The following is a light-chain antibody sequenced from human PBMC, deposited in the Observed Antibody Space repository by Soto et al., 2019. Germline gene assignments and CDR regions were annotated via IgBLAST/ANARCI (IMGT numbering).Light chain of an antibody. CDR3: QQYNDWPLT. CDR2: DAY. Sequence: EIVMTQSPATLSLSPGERATLSCRASQSVRSNLAWYQQKPGQAPRLLFYDAYTWATGIPARFSGSGSGTDFTLTISNLQSEDFAIYFCQQYNDWPLTFGGGTKVEIK. V-gene: IGKV3-15*01. CDR1: QSVRSN. J-gene: IGKJ4*01.